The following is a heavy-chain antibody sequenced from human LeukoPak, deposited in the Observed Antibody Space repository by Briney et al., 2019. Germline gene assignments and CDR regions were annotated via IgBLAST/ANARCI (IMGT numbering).Heavy chain of an antibody. J-gene: IGHJ6*02. CDR3: ARSSAEVLNYYYYAMDV. CDR2: ISGYNGNA. CDR1: GYTFTNYG. Sequence: ASVKVSCKASGYTFTNYGISWIRQAPGLGLEWMGWISGYNGNANYPQKLQGRVTMTTDTSTSTSYMELRSLRSDDTAVYYCARSSAEVLNYYYYAMDVWAQGTTVTVSS. D-gene: IGHD6-6*01. V-gene: IGHV1-18*01.